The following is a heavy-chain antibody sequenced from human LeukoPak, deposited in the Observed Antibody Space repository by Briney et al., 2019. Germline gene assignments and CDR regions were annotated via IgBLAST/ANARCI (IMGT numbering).Heavy chain of an antibody. CDR2: IYYSGST. D-gene: IGHD6-13*01. Sequence: SQTLSLTCTVSGGSISSGGYYWSWIRQHPGKGLEWIGYIYYSGSTYYNPSLKSRVTISVDTSKNQFSLKLSSETAADTAVYYCARARVGLYSSSPFDYWGQGTLVTVSS. CDR1: GGSISSGGYY. J-gene: IGHJ4*02. CDR3: ARARVGLYSSSPFDY. V-gene: IGHV4-31*03.